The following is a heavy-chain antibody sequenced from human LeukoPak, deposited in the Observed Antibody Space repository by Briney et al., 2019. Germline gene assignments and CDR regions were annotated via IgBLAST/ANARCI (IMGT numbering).Heavy chain of an antibody. V-gene: IGHV3-23*01. CDR2: ISGSGGST. CDR1: GFTFSSYA. Sequence: GGSLRLSCVASGFTFSSYAMSWVRQAPGKGLEWVSAISGSGGSTYYADSVKGRFTISRDNSKNTLYLQMNSLRAEDTAVYYCAKTYYYDSSGYSPGAFDIWGQGTMVTVSS. D-gene: IGHD3-22*01. J-gene: IGHJ3*02. CDR3: AKTYYYDSSGYSPGAFDI.